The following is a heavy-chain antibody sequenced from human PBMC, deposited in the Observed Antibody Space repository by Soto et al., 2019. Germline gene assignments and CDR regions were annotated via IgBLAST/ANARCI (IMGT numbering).Heavy chain of an antibody. CDR3: ARGRGCSRAADYYFDY. Sequence: SETLSPTCAVSGGSISSSNWWSWVRQPPGKGLEWIGAIYHSGSTNYTPSLKSRVTISVDKSKNQFSLKLSSVTAADTAVYYCARGRGCSRAADYYFDYWGQGTLVTVSS. V-gene: IGHV4-4*02. D-gene: IGHD6-13*01. CDR2: IYHSGST. J-gene: IGHJ4*02. CDR1: GGSISSSNW.